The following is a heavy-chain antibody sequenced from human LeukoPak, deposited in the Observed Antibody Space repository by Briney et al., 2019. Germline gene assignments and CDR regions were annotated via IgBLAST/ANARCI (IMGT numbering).Heavy chain of an antibody. CDR2: ISSFNCNT. V-gene: IGHV1-18*01. Sequence: ASVKVSCKASGYTFTRYGITWVRQAPGQGLEWMGWISSFNCNTNYAQKDQDRVTMTTDASTSTAYMELRSLRSDDTALYYCARVVLYDSSGYYYAPLSYFDYWGQGTLFTVSS. CDR3: ARVVLYDSSGYYYAPLSYFDY. D-gene: IGHD3-22*01. CDR1: GYTFTRYG. J-gene: IGHJ4*02.